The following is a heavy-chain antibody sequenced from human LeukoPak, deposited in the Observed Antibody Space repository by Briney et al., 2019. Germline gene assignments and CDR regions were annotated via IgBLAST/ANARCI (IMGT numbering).Heavy chain of an antibody. V-gene: IGHV3-48*04. Sequence: GGSLRLSCAASGFTFSDYSMNWVRQAPGKGLEWVSYIDSSGSTIYYADSVKGRFTISRDNAKNSLYLQMNSLRAEDTAVYYCAREAGYSSSRNAFDIWGQGTMVTVSS. CDR1: GFTFSDYS. CDR3: AREAGYSSSRNAFDI. D-gene: IGHD6-13*01. J-gene: IGHJ3*02. CDR2: IDSSGSTI.